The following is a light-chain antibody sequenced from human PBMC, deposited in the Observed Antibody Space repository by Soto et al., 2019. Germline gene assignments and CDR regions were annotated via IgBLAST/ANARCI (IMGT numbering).Light chain of an antibody. V-gene: IGKV3-20*01. J-gene: IGKJ2*01. CDR3: QQYGNSPRT. CDR2: GAS. Sequence: EIVLTQSPGSLSLSPGERAALSCRASQSVTNDYLAWYQQKFGQAPRLLIYGASRRATGIPDRFSGIGSGTDFTLTISGLEPEDFAVYFCQQYGNSPRTFGQGTKLEVK. CDR1: QSVTNDY.